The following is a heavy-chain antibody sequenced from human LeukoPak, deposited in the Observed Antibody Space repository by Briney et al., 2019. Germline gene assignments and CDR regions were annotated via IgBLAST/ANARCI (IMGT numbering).Heavy chain of an antibody. CDR1: GFTLSDHY. CDR2: TRDKANSYTT. D-gene: IGHD1-7*01. J-gene: IGHJ4*02. CDR3: ARGETGTMDY. V-gene: IGHV3-72*01. Sequence: GGSLRLSCAASGFTLSDHYMDWVRQAPGKGLEWVGRTRDKANSYTTEYAASVKGRFTISRDDSKNSLYLQMNSLKTEDTAVYYCARGETGTMDYWGQGTLVTVSS.